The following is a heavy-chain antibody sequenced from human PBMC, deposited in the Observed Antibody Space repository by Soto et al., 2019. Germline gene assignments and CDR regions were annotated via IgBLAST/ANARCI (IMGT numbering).Heavy chain of an antibody. V-gene: IGHV4-31*03. CDR3: AGVSFPGTTWGSPLSDP. CDR1: GGSISSGGYY. CDR2: IYYSGST. Sequence: PSETLSLTCTVSGGSISSGGYYWSWIRQHPGKGLEWIGYIYYSGSTYYNPSLKSRVTISVDTSKNQFSLKLSSVTAADTAVYYCAGVSFPGTTWGSPLSDPWGQGTLVTVSS. D-gene: IGHD1-1*01. J-gene: IGHJ5*02.